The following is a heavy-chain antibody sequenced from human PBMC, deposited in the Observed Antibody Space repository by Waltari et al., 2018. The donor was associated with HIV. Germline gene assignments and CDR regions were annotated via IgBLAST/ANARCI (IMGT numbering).Heavy chain of an antibody. Sequence: QVTLRESGPAQVKATETPTLPCPFPGSSLTTSEVVVGWIRQPPGTALEWLAVNYCLGEKRYSPSLDQGLEIPKDLSDNRVTLTMTTMDPRDTGTYFCAHSLGRGAVYFDHWGQGTLVTVSS. CDR1: GSSLTTSEVV. D-gene: IGHD7-27*01. J-gene: IGHJ4*02. V-gene: IGHV2-5*01. CDR2: NYCLGEK. CDR3: AHSLGRGAVYFDH.